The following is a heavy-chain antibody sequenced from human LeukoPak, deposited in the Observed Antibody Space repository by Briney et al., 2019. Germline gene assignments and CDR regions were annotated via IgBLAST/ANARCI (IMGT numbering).Heavy chain of an antibody. D-gene: IGHD1-1*01. CDR1: GFTFSDYY. J-gene: IGHJ6*03. CDR3: ARDRVHDYYYYYYMDV. Sequence: GGSLRLSCAASGFTFSDYYMSWIRQAPGKGLEWVSYISSSGSTIYYADSVKGRFTISRDNAKNSLYLQMNSLRAEDTAVYYCARDRVHDYYYYYYMDVWGKGNTVTVSS. CDR2: ISSSGSTI. V-gene: IGHV3-11*01.